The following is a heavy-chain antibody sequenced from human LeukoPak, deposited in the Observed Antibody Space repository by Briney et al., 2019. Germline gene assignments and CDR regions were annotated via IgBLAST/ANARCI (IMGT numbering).Heavy chain of an antibody. Sequence: ASVKVSCKASGYTFISYYMHWVRQAPGQGLEWMGWINPNSGGTNYAQKFQGRVTMTRDTSISTAYMELSRLRSDDTAVYYCAREGSGSSSSRSAFDYWGQGTLVTVSS. CDR2: INPNSGGT. CDR1: GYTFISYY. D-gene: IGHD6-6*01. J-gene: IGHJ4*02. V-gene: IGHV1-2*02. CDR3: AREGSGSSSSRSAFDY.